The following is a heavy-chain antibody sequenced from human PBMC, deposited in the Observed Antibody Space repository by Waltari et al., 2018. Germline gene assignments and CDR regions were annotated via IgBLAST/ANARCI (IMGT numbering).Heavy chain of an antibody. V-gene: IGHV1-2*06. CDR1: GYTFTGYY. D-gene: IGHD3-22*01. CDR3: AMYAYYYDSSGYPSPPDAFDI. J-gene: IGHJ3*02. Sequence: QVQLVQSGAEVKKPGASVKVSCKASGYTFTGYYMHWVRQAPGQGLEWMGRINPNSGGTNYAQKLQGRVTMTRDTSISTAYMELSRLRSDDTAVYYCAMYAYYYDSSGYPSPPDAFDIWGQGTMVTVSS. CDR2: INPNSGGT.